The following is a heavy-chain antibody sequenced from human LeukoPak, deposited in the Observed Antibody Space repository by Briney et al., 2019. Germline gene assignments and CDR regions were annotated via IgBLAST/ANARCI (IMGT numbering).Heavy chain of an antibody. CDR2: INAGNGNT. D-gene: IGHD2-21*02. J-gene: IGHJ3*02. V-gene: IGHV1-3*03. CDR1: GYTFTSYA. Sequence: ASVKVSCKASGYTFTSYAMHWVRQAPGQRLEWMGWINAGNGNTKYSQEFQGRVTITRDTSASTAYMELSSLRSEDMAVYYCARDPLRCGGDCYRGRDAFDIWGQGTMVTVSS. CDR3: ARDPLRCGGDCYRGRDAFDI.